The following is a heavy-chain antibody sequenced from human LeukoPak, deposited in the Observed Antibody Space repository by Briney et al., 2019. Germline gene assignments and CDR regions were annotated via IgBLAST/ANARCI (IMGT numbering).Heavy chain of an antibody. Sequence: GASVKVSCKASEYTFTSYAMHWVRQAPGQGLEWMGWINAGNANTKYSQKFQGRITITRDTSASTAYMELSSLRSEDTAVYYCARGPHITMVRGPVGNWFDPWGQGTLVTVSS. J-gene: IGHJ5*02. V-gene: IGHV1-3*01. CDR1: EYTFTSYA. CDR2: INAGNANT. CDR3: ARGPHITMVRGPVGNWFDP. D-gene: IGHD3-10*01.